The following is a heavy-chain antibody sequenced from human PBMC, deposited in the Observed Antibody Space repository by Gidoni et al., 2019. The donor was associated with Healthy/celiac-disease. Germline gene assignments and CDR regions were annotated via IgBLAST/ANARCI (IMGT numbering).Heavy chain of an antibody. Sequence: EVQLVESGGGLVQPGRSLRLPCAASEFTFDDHAMHWVRQAPGKGLEWVSGISWNSGSIGYADSVKGRFTISRDNAKNSLYLQMNSLRAEDTALYYCVQKLTTVTTTPNWYFDLWGRGTLVTVSS. CDR3: VQKLTTVTTTPNWYFDL. CDR1: EFTFDDHA. CDR2: ISWNSGSI. V-gene: IGHV3-9*01. J-gene: IGHJ2*01. D-gene: IGHD4-17*01.